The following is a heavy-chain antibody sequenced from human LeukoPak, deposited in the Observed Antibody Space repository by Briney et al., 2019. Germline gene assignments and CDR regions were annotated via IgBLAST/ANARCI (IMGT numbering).Heavy chain of an antibody. V-gene: IGHV5-51*01. CDR3: ARHGPYDYVWGSYRYIGWFDP. CDR1: GYSFTSYW. J-gene: IGHJ5*02. Sequence: GESLKISCKGSGYSFTSYWIGWVRQMPGKGLEWMGIIYPGDSDTKYSPSFQGQVTISADKSISTAYLQWSSLKASDTAMYYCARHGPYDYVWGSYRYIGWFDPWGQGTLVTVSS. D-gene: IGHD3-16*02. CDR2: IYPGDSDT.